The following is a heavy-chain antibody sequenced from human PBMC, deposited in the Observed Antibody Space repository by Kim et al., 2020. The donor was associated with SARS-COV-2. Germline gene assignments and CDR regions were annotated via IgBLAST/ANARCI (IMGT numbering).Heavy chain of an antibody. Sequence: TTYPPSLKIRDTISVDTSKNQFSLKLSSVPAADTAVYYCASLVRGGWFDPWGQGTLVTVSS. CDR3: ASLVRGGWFDP. V-gene: IGHV4-59*01. J-gene: IGHJ5*02. D-gene: IGHD3-10*01. CDR2: T.